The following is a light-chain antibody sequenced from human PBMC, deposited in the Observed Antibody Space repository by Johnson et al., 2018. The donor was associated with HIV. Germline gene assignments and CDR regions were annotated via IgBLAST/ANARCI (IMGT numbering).Light chain of an antibody. CDR1: SSNIGNKY. CDR3: GTWDSSLSSYV. V-gene: IGLV1-51*02. Sequence: SVLTQPPSVSAAPGQKVTISCSGSSSNIGNKYVSWYQQIPGTAPKLLIYENKKRPSGIPDRFSGSKSGTSATLGITGLQTGDEADYYCGTWDSSLSSYVFGTGTKVTVL. J-gene: IGLJ1*01. CDR2: ENK.